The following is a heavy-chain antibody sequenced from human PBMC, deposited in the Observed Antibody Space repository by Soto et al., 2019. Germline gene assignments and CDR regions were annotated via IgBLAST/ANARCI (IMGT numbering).Heavy chain of an antibody. Sequence: SETLSLTCAVSGYSISSGYYWGWIRQPPGKGLEWIGSIYHSGSTYYNPSLRSRVTISVDTSKNQFSLKLSSVTAADTAVYYCTTGWMWYRRRPAPWGQGTLVTVSS. J-gene: IGHJ5*02. CDR3: TTGWMWYRRRPAP. D-gene: IGHD2-15*01. CDR1: GYSISSGYY. CDR2: IYHSGST. V-gene: IGHV4-38-2*01.